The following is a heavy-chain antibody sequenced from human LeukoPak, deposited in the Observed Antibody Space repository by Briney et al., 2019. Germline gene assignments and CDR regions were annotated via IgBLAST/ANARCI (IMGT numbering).Heavy chain of an antibody. J-gene: IGHJ4*02. CDR2: MNPNSDNT. V-gene: IGHV1-8*01. Sequence: ASVKVSCKASGYTFTSYDINWVRQATGQGLEWMGWMNPNSDNTGYARKLQDRVTMTTDTSTSTAYMELRSLRSDDTAVYYCARNDFWSGHYPLDYWGQGTLVTVSS. CDR3: ARNDFWSGHYPLDY. D-gene: IGHD3-3*01. CDR1: GYTFTSYD.